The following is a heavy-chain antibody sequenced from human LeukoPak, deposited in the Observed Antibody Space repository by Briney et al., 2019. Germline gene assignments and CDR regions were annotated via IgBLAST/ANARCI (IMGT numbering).Heavy chain of an antibody. V-gene: IGHV1-69*06. CDR2: IIPIFGTA. CDR3: ARKGPLGLWFGEPPTPFDY. Sequence: SVKVSCKASGGTFNNYIITWVRLAPGQGLEWMGGIIPIFGTANYAQKFQGRVTITADTSTSTAYMELRSLRSDDTAVYYCARKGPLGLWFGEPPTPFDYWGQGTLVTVSS. J-gene: IGHJ4*02. D-gene: IGHD3-10*01. CDR1: GGTFNNYI.